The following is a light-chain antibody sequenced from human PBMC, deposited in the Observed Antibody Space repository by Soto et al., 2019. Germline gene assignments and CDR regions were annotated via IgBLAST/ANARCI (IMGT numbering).Light chain of an antibody. Sequence: EIVLWQSPGTLSLLPGERTTLSSRPSQSVSSSYLAWYQQKPGQPPRLLIHSASSSATGILDRFSGSGSGTDFTLTIIRLEPEDFVGYYCQQYSSSPLTFGGGTKVDI. V-gene: IGKV3-20*01. CDR2: SAS. J-gene: IGKJ4*01. CDR1: QSVSSSY. CDR3: QQYSSSPLT.